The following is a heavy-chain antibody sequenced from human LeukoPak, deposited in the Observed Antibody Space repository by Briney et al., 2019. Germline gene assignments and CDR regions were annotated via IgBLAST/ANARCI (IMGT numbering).Heavy chain of an antibody. V-gene: IGHV4-4*07. J-gene: IGHJ6*03. Sequence: PSETLSLTCTVSGGSISSYYWSWIRQPAGKGLEWIGRIYTSGSTNYNPSLKSRVAMSVDTSKNQFSLKLSSVTAADTAVYYCASLFWSGSMDVWGKGTTVTVSS. CDR3: ASLFWSGSMDV. D-gene: IGHD3-3*01. CDR1: GGSISSYY. CDR2: IYTSGST.